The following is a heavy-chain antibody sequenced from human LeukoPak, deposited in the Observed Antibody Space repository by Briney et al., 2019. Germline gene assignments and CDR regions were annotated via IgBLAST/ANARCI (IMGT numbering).Heavy chain of an antibody. CDR3: ARSSLDYYDSSGSKSFDY. Sequence: SVKASCKASGGTFSSYAISWVRQAPGQGLEWMGGIIPIFGTANYAQKFQGRVTITTDESTSTAYMELSSLRSEDTAVYYCARSSLDYYDSSGSKSFDYWGQGTLVTVSS. D-gene: IGHD3-22*01. V-gene: IGHV1-69*05. J-gene: IGHJ4*02. CDR2: IIPIFGTA. CDR1: GGTFSSYA.